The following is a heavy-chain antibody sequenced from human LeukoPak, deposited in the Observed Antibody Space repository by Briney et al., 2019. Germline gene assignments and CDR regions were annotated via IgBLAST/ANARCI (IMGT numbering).Heavy chain of an antibody. CDR1: GFTFSSYS. V-gene: IGHV3-48*04. J-gene: IGHJ4*02. D-gene: IGHD5-18*01. Sequence: GGSLRLSCAAFGFTFSSYSMNWVRQAPGKGLEWVSYISSRSTTIYYADSVKGRFTISRDNAKNSLYLQMNSLRAEDTAVYYCARSNTAKGYWGQGTLVTVSS. CDR3: ARSNTAKGY. CDR2: ISSRSTTI.